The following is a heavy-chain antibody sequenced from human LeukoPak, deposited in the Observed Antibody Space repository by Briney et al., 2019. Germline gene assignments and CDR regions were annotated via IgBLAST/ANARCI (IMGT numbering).Heavy chain of an antibody. Sequence: GASVKVSCKASGYTFTGHDMHWVRQAPGQGLEWMGWINPNSGGTNYAQKFLGRVTMTRDTSISTAYMELSRLRSDDTAVYYCAKVVRGSSRPPGYWGQGTLVTVSS. CDR1: GYTFTGHD. D-gene: IGHD5-18*01. CDR3: AKVVRGSSRPPGY. V-gene: IGHV1-2*02. J-gene: IGHJ4*02. CDR2: INPNSGGT.